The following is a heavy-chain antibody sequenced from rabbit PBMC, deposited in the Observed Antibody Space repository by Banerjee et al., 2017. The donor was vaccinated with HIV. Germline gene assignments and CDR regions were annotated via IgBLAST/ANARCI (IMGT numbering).Heavy chain of an antibody. Sequence: ELVESGGGLVQPGGSLKLSCKASGFDFSSYGVSWVRQAPGKGLEWIGYIDPVFGSTYYASWVNGRFTISSHNAQNTLYLQLNSLTAADTATYFCARGYDDYDARLDLWGPGTLVTVS. V-gene: IGHV1S47*01. CDR3: ARGYDDYDARLDL. CDR1: GFDFSSYG. CDR2: IDPVFGST. J-gene: IGHJ3*01. D-gene: IGHD2-1*01.